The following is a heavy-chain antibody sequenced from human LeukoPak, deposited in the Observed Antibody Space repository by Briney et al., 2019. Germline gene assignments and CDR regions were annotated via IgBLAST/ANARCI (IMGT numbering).Heavy chain of an antibody. J-gene: IGHJ4*02. CDR2: FDPEDGET. V-gene: IGHV1-24*01. D-gene: IGHD2-21*01. CDR1: GHTLTELS. CDR3: ATITILWWSLDY. Sequence: ASVKVSCKVSGHTLTELSVHWVRQAPGKGLEWMGGFDPEDGETIYAQKFQGRVTMTEDTSTDTAYMELSSLRSEDTAVYYCATITILWWSLDYWGQGTLVTVSS.